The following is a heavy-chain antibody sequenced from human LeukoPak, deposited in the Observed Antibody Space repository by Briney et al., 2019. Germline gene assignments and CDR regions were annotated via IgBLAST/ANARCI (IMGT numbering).Heavy chain of an antibody. D-gene: IGHD3-10*01. CDR2: IYYSGST. V-gene: IGHV4-59*01. Sequence: SETLSLTCTVSGGSISSYYWSWIRQPPGKGLEWIGYIYYSGSTNYNPSLKSRVTISVDTSKNQFSLKLSSVTAADTAVYYCARDSAYYYGSGSSYMDVWGKGTTVNVSS. CDR3: ARDSAYYYGSGSSYMDV. J-gene: IGHJ6*03. CDR1: GGSISSYY.